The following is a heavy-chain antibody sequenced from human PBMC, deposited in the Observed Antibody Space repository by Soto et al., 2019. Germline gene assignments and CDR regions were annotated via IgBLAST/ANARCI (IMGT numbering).Heavy chain of an antibody. CDR2: IYYSGST. Sequence: QVQLQESGPGLVKPSQTLSLTCTVSGGSISSGDYYWSWIRQPPGKGLEWIGYIYYSGSTYYNPSLKSRVTISVDTSKNQFSLKLSSVTAADTAVYYCARDLDCSSTSCYYYYGMDVWGQGTTVTVSS. D-gene: IGHD2-2*01. CDR1: GGSISSGDYY. J-gene: IGHJ6*02. V-gene: IGHV4-30-4*01. CDR3: ARDLDCSSTSCYYYYGMDV.